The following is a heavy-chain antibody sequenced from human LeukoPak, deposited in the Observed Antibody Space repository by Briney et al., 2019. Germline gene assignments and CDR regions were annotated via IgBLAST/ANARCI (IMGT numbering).Heavy chain of an antibody. CDR3: ARDQGGILTGYYTEFDY. D-gene: IGHD3-9*01. V-gene: IGHV3-74*01. CDR1: GFTFSSYW. Sequence: GGSLRLSCAASGFTFSSYWMHWVRQAPGKGLVWVSRINSDGSSTSYADSVKGRFTISRDNAKNTLYLQMNSLRDEDTAVYYCARDQGGILTGYYTEFDYWGQGTLVTVSS. J-gene: IGHJ4*02. CDR2: INSDGSST.